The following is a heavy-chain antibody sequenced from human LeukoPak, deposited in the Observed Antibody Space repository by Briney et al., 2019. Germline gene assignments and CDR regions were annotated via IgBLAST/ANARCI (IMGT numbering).Heavy chain of an antibody. Sequence: GRSLRLSCAASGFTFSSYAMSWVRQAPGKGLVWVSAISGSGGSTFYADPVKGRFTISRDNSKSTLYLQMNSLRAEDTAVYYCAIWSTYDRSGYYYLPGHGDFWGQGTLVTVSS. CDR1: GFTFSSYA. CDR2: ISGSGGST. CDR3: AIWSTYDRSGYYYLPGHGDF. D-gene: IGHD3-22*01. J-gene: IGHJ4*02. V-gene: IGHV3-23*01.